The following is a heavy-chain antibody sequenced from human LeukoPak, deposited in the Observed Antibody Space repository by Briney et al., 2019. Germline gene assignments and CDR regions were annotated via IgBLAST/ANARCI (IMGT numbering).Heavy chain of an antibody. Sequence: GGSLRLSCAASGLTFSISAMNWVRQAPGKGLEWVSALTGDDGNTYYADSVKGRFTISRDKSKTTLYLQMTSLRAEDTAVYYCAKVYGSGWYYFDYWGQGTLVTVSS. V-gene: IGHV3-23*01. J-gene: IGHJ4*02. D-gene: IGHD6-19*01. CDR2: LTGDDGNT. CDR1: GLTFSISA. CDR3: AKVYGSGWYYFDY.